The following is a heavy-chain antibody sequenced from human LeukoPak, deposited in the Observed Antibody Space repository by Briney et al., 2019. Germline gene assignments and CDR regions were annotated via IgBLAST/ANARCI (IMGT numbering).Heavy chain of an antibody. D-gene: IGHD1-26*01. CDR1: GGSISNYY. J-gene: IGHJ3*02. V-gene: IGHV4-59*01. CDR2: MYYSGGT. Sequence: SETLSLTCTVSGGSISNYYWSWIRQSPGKGLAWIGYMYYSGGTNYNPSLKSRVTISVDTSKNQFSLKLTSVTAADAAVYYCARVRRYSGRSDVFDIWGQGTMVTVSS. CDR3: ARVRRYSGRSDVFDI.